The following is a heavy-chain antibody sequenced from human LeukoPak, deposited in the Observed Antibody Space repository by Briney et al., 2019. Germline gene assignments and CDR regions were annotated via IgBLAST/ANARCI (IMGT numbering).Heavy chain of an antibody. CDR1: GISFSNYG. CDR2: ISYDGRKK. D-gene: IGHD4-23*01. J-gene: IGHJ3*01. Sequence: PGGSLRLSCTASGISFSNYGMHWVRQAPGKGLEWLALISYDGRKKSYAEPLKGRFTISRDNSKNMVFLEMNSLTTEDTAVYYCAKDWRWREDIMGVNVWGQGTMVTVSS. V-gene: IGHV3-30*18. CDR3: AKDWRWREDIMGVNV.